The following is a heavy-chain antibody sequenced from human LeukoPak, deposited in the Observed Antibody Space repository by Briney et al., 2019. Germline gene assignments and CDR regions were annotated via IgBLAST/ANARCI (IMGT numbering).Heavy chain of an antibody. Sequence: PSETLSLTCTVSGGSISSGDYYWSWIRQPPGKGLEWIGYIYYSGSTYYNPSLKSQVTISVDTSKNQFSLKLSSVTAADTAVYYCARALRSPETNWFDPWGQGTLVTVSS. J-gene: IGHJ5*02. D-gene: IGHD1-14*01. CDR1: GGSISSGDYY. CDR3: ARALRSPETNWFDP. V-gene: IGHV4-30-4*01. CDR2: IYYSGST.